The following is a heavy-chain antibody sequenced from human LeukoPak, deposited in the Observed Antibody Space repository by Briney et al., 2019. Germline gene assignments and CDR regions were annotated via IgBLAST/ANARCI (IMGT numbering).Heavy chain of an antibody. CDR3: ARGLQENLAWLQAFSAFDI. J-gene: IGHJ3*02. CDR2: MNPNSGNT. D-gene: IGHD5-12*01. Sequence: ASVKVSCKASGYTFTSYDINWVRQATGQGLEWMGWMNPNSGNTNYAQKLQGRVTMTTDTSTSTAYMELRSLRSDDTAVYYCARGLQENLAWLQAFSAFDIWGQGTMVTVSS. CDR1: GYTFTSYD. V-gene: IGHV1-18*01.